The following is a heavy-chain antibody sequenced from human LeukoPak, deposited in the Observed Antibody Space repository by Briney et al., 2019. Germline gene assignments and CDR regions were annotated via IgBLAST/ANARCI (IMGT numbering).Heavy chain of an antibody. CDR2: IWYDGSNK. CDR1: GYTFSSDG. D-gene: IGHD6-19*01. Sequence: GGSLRLSCAASGYTFSSDGMHWVRQAPGKGLEWVAVIWYDGSNKYYADSVKGRFTISRDNSKNTLYLQMNSLRAEDTAVYYCAKLGWDDAFDIWGQGTMVTVSS. J-gene: IGHJ3*02. V-gene: IGHV3-33*06. CDR3: AKLGWDDAFDI.